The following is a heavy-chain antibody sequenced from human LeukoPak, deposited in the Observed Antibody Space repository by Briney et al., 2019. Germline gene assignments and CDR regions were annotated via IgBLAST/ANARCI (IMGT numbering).Heavy chain of an antibody. CDR1: GGSISSYY. CDR3: ARERRDGYKVYFDY. Sequence: SETLSLTCIVSGGSISSYYWSWIRQPPGKGLEGSGFVYDSGSTNYNPSLQSRVTISVDTSKNQFSLRLSSVTAADTAVYYCARERRDGYKVYFDYWRQGTLVTVSS. D-gene: IGHD5-24*01. V-gene: IGHV4-59*01. J-gene: IGHJ4*02. CDR2: VYDSGST.